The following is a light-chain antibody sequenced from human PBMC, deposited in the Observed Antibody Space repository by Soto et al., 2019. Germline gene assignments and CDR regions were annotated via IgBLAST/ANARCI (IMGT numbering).Light chain of an antibody. CDR3: QTWGTGILV. Sequence: QLVLTQPPSACASLRASVKLTCTLSSGHSNYAIAWHQQQPEKGPRCLMKVDSDGSHTKGDGIPDRFSGSSSGAERYLTISSLQSEDEADYYCQTWGTGILVFGGGTKLTVL. J-gene: IGLJ2*01. CDR2: VDSDGSH. CDR1: SGHSNYA. V-gene: IGLV4-69*01.